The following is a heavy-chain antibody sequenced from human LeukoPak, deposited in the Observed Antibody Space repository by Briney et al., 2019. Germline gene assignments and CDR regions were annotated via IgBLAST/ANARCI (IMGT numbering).Heavy chain of an antibody. Sequence: PSETLSLTCTVSGGSISSYYWSWIRQPAGKGLEWIGRIYTSGSTNYNPSLKSRVTMSVDTSKNQFSLKLSSVTAADTAVYYCARGSYSSSSRNDYYYYYMDVWGKGTTVTVSS. J-gene: IGHJ6*03. D-gene: IGHD6-6*01. V-gene: IGHV4-4*07. CDR1: GGSISSYY. CDR2: IYTSGST. CDR3: ARGSYSSSSRNDYYYYYMDV.